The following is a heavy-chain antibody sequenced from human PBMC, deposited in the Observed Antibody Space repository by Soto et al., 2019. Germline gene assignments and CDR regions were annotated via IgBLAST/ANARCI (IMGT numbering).Heavy chain of an antibody. Sequence: ASVKVSCKASGYTFTSYYMHWVRQAPGQGLEWMGIINPSGGSTSYAQKFQGRVTMTRDTSTSTVYMELSSLRSEDTAVYYCATLAQLGGVDDAFDIWGQGTMVTVSS. V-gene: IGHV1-46*01. CDR3: ATLAQLGGVDDAFDI. CDR2: INPSGGST. CDR1: GYTFTSYY. J-gene: IGHJ3*02. D-gene: IGHD7-27*01.